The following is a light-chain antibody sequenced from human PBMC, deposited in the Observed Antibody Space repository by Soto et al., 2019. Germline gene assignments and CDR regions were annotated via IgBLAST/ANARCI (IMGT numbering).Light chain of an antibody. V-gene: IGKV1-39*01. CDR1: QSINGF. Sequence: DIQMTQSPSSLSASVGDRVTITCRASQSINGFLNWYQQKPGRAPKLLIYTTSSLQTGVPSRFSGSASGTDFTLTISSLQPEDIATYYCQQSFSIPFTFGLGTKVDLK. CDR2: TTS. J-gene: IGKJ3*01. CDR3: QQSFSIPFT.